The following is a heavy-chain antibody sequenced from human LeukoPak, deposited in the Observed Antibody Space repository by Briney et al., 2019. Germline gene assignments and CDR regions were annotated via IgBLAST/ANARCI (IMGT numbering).Heavy chain of an antibody. V-gene: IGHV4-34*01. CDR1: GGSFSGDY. J-gene: IGHJ4*02. Sequence: SETLSLTCAVYGGSFSGDYWSWIRQPPGKGLEWIGEVNQSGSTNYSPSLRSRVTISVDTSKNQFSLKLSSVTAADTAVYYCARDFIAVAGKDYWGQGTLVTVSS. D-gene: IGHD6-19*01. CDR3: ARDFIAVAGKDY. CDR2: VNQSGST.